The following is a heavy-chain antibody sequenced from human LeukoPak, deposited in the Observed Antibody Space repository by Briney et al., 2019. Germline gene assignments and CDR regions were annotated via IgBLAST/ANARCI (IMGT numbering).Heavy chain of an antibody. Sequence: GESLKISCKGSGYSFTSYWIGWVRQMPGKGLEWMGIIYPGDSDTRYSPSFQGQVTISADKPISTAYLQWSSLKASDTAMYYCARQYQLQGDWFDPWGQGTLVTVSS. J-gene: IGHJ5*02. D-gene: IGHD2-2*01. CDR1: GYSFTSYW. CDR2: IYPGDSDT. V-gene: IGHV5-51*01. CDR3: ARQYQLQGDWFDP.